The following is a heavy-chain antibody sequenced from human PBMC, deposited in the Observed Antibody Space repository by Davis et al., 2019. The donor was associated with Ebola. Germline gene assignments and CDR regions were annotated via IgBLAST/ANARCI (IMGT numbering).Heavy chain of an antibody. CDR3: ARVEYYDFWSGYYNYYGMDV. V-gene: IGHV4-34*01. CDR2: INHSGST. J-gene: IGHJ6*02. Sequence: SETLSLTCAVYGGSFSGYYWSWIRQPPGKGLEWIGEINHSGSTNYNPSLKSRVTISVDTSKNQFSLKLSSVTAADTAVYYCARVEYYDFWSGYYNYYGMDVWGQGTTVTVSS. D-gene: IGHD3-3*01. CDR1: GGSFSGYY.